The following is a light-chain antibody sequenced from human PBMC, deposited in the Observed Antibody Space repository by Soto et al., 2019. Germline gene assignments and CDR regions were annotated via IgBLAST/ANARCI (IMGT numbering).Light chain of an antibody. CDR2: KTS. CDR1: QNVNIW. Sequence: DIQVTQSPSTLSAFVGDRVILTCRASQNVNIWLAWYQQRPRKAPKLLIYKTSSLESGVPSRFSGSGSGTEFTLTISSLETDDFGTYFCQQLESYPSTFGGGTKVAIK. CDR3: QQLESYPST. J-gene: IGKJ4*01. V-gene: IGKV1-5*03.